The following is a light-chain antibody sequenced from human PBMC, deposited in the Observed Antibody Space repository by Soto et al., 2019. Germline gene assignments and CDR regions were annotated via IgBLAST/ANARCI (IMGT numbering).Light chain of an antibody. CDR3: QHIYSGSWT. CDR2: ATS. J-gene: IGKJ1*01. V-gene: IGKV1-39*01. Sequence: DMQMTQSPSTLSASVGDRVTITCRTSQSFSSYLNWYQQKPGEAPKLLVYATSRLQSGVPSRLSGSRSETGFTLTITSLQPEDFAVYYCQHIYSGSWTFGQGTKVEI. CDR1: QSFSSY.